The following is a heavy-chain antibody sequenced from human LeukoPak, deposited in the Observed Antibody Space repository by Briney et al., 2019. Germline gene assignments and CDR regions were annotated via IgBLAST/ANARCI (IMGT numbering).Heavy chain of an antibody. CDR1: GYTSTGYY. J-gene: IGHJ6*03. CDR3: ARDADYYYYMDV. V-gene: IGHV1-2*02. CDR2: INPNSGGT. Sequence: ASVKVSCKASGYTSTGYYIHWVRQAPGQGLEWMGWINPNSGGTNYAQKFQGRVTMTRDTSISTAYMELSRLRSDDTAVYYCARDADYYYYMDVWGKGTTVTVSS.